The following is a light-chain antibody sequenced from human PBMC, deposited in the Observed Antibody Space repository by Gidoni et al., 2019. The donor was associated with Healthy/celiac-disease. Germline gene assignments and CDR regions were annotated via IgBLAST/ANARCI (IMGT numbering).Light chain of an antibody. CDR3: QAWDSGTVI. CDR2: EDK. Sequence: SYELTQPLSVSVSPGQTATITCSGDELARKSASWYQQKTGQSPVLLMFEDKKRPSGIPARFSGSTSGNTATLTISGTQDIDEADYFRQAWDSGTVIFGGGTKLTVL. CDR1: ELARKS. J-gene: IGLJ2*01. V-gene: IGLV3-1*01.